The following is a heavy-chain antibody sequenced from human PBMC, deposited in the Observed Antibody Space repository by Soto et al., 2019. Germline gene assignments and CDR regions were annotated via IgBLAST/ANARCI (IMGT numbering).Heavy chain of an antibody. D-gene: IGHD3-10*01. CDR3: AKDRMGAGVRGYFDY. CDR2: ISYDGSNK. J-gene: IGHJ4*02. V-gene: IGHV3-30*18. Sequence: QVQLVESGGGVVQPGRSLRLSCAGSGFTFSAYGMDWVRQAPGKGLEWVAVISYDGSNKYYADSVKGRFTISRDNSKNPLYLQMNSLRAEDTAVSSCAKDRMGAGVRGYFDYWGQGTLVTVSS. CDR1: GFTFSAYG.